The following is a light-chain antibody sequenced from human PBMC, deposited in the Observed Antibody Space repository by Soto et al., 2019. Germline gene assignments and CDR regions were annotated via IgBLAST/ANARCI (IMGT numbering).Light chain of an antibody. Sequence: EIVMTQSPGTLSLSPGERATLSCRASQSVSSRLAWYQQKPGQAPRLLISGASSRGTGIPDRFSGSGSGTDFTLTISRLEPEDFALYYCQHYVERSPITFGQGTRLEIK. CDR2: GAS. CDR1: QSVSSR. CDR3: QHYVERSPIT. J-gene: IGKJ5*01. V-gene: IGKV3-20*01.